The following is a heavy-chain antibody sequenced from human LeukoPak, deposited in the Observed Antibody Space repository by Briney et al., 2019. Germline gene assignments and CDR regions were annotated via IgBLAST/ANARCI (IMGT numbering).Heavy chain of an antibody. V-gene: IGHV3-21*01. J-gene: IGHJ4*02. D-gene: IGHD6-13*01. CDR3: ARGYIAAAGTVSYFDY. CDR2: ISSSSSYI. Sequence: GGSLRLSCAASGFTFSSYSTNWVRQAPGKGLEWVSSISSSSSYIYYADSVKGRFTISRDNAKNSLYLQMNSLRAEDTAVYYCARGYIAAAGTVSYFDYWGQGTLVTVSS. CDR1: GFTFSSYS.